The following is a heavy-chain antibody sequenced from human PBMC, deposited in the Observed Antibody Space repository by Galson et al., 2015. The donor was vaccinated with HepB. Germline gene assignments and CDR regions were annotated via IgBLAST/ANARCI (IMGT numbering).Heavy chain of an antibody. V-gene: IGHV3-30*03. CDR1: GFTFNRYG. Sequence: SLRLSCAASGFTFNRYGMHWVRQAPGKGLEWVAAISDNGSDKYYADSVKGRSTISRDNSKNTLFLQMDSLRAEDTALYFCARDPGEEQLVSLFDSWGQGTLVTVSS. CDR3: ARDPGEEQLVSLFDS. D-gene: IGHD6-6*01. J-gene: IGHJ4*02. CDR2: ISDNGSDK.